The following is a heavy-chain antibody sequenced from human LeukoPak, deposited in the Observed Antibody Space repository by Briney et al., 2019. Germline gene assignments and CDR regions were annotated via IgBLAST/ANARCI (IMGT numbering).Heavy chain of an antibody. D-gene: IGHD5-18*01. V-gene: IGHV4-34*01. CDR1: GGSFSGYY. CDR2: INHSGST. CDR3: ATFTAMVPN. J-gene: IGHJ4*02. Sequence: SETLSLTCAVYGGSFSGYYWSWIRQPPGKGLEWIGEINHSGSTNYNPSLKGRVTISVDTSKNQFSLKLSSVTAADTAVYYCATFTAMVPNWGQGTLVTVSS.